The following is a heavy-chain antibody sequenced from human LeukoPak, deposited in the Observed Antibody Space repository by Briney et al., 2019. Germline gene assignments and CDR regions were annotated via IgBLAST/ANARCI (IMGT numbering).Heavy chain of an antibody. V-gene: IGHV4-34*01. Sequence: SETLSLTCAVYGGSFSGHYWSWIRQPPGKGLEWIGEINHSGSTNYNASLKSRVTISVNTPKNQFSLKLSSVTAADTAVSYCARTQWLALYDYWGHGTLVTVSS. CDR1: GGSFSGHY. CDR3: ARTQWLALYDY. CDR2: INHSGST. J-gene: IGHJ4*01. D-gene: IGHD6-19*01.